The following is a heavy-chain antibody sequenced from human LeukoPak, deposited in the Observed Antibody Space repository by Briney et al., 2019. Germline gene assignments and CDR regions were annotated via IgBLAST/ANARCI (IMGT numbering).Heavy chain of an antibody. CDR1: GGSISSYY. D-gene: IGHD3-10*01. Sequence: PSEILSLTCTVSGGSISSYYWSWIRQPPGKGLEWIGYIYYSGSTNSNPSLKSRATISVDMSRKHFFLDLSSVTAADTAVYYCARAVHYSGTSDQYTGGWYYFDFWGQGTLVTVSS. CDR2: IYYSGST. J-gene: IGHJ4*02. CDR3: ARAVHYSGTSDQYTGGWYYFDF. V-gene: IGHV4-59*01.